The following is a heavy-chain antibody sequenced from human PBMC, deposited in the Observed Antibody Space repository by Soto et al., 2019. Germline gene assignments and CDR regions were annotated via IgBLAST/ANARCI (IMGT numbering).Heavy chain of an antibody. V-gene: IGHV3-64*04. CDR3: AKDRTLSTYYDFWSGSPKPDWFDP. D-gene: IGHD3-3*01. CDR1: GFTFGSYA. CDR2: ISSNGGST. J-gene: IGHJ5*02. Sequence: GGSLRLSCSASGFTFGSYAMHWVRQAPGKGLEYVSAISSNGGSTYYADSVKGRFTISRDNSKNTLYLQMNSLRAEDTAVYYCAKDRTLSTYYDFWSGSPKPDWFDPWGQGTLVTVS.